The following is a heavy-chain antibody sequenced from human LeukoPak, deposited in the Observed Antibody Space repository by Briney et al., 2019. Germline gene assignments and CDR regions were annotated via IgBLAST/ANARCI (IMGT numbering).Heavy chain of an antibody. CDR3: ARGVLAYYDILTGYLDY. J-gene: IGHJ4*02. D-gene: IGHD3-9*01. CDR2: ISSSGSTI. V-gene: IGHV3-48*03. Sequence: LPGGSLRLSCAASGFTFSSYEMNWVRQAPGKGLEWVSYISSSGSTIYYADSVKGRFTISRDNAKNSLYLQMNSLRAEDTAVYYCARGVLAYYDILTGYLDYWGQGTLVTVSS. CDR1: GFTFSSYE.